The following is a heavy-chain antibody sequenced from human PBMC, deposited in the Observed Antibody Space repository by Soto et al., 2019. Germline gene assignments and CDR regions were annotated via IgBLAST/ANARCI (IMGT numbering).Heavy chain of an antibody. CDR2: IIPILGET. CDR1: GYTFTSYA. V-gene: IGHV1-69*04. Sequence: SVKVSCKASGYTFTSYAMHWVRQAPGQGLEWMGRIIPILGETNSAQKIQGRVTLTADKSTNTAYMDLNSLRLEDTAVYYCARGLGGRLDDWGQGTTVTVSS. CDR3: ARGLGGRLDD. D-gene: IGHD3-16*01. J-gene: IGHJ6*01.